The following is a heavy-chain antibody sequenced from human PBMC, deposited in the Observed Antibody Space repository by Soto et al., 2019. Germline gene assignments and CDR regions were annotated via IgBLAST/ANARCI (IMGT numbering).Heavy chain of an antibody. D-gene: IGHD2-15*01. J-gene: IGHJ3*02. V-gene: IGHV1-46*01. CDR3: ARSHCSGGSCYLGAFDI. CDR2: INPSGGAT. CDR1: GYTFINFF. Sequence: GASVKVSCNASGYTFINFFIHWVRQAPGQGLEWVGIINPSGGATTYPQKFQGRVTMTRDTSTSTVYMDVSSLRFDDTAVYYCARSHCSGGSCYLGAFDIWGQGTMVTVS.